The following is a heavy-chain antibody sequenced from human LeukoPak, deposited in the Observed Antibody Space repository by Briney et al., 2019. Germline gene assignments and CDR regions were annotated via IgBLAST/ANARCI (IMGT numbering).Heavy chain of an antibody. CDR2: INPNSGGT. V-gene: IGHV1-2*02. J-gene: IGHJ4*02. CDR3: ARVWDSHYYDSSGYYPLPSYYFDY. Sequence: ASVKVSCKASGYTFTGYYMHWVRQAPGQGLEWMGWINPNSGGTNYAQKFQGRVTMTRDTSISTAYMELSRLRSDDTAVYYCARVWDSHYYDSSGYYPLPSYYFDYWGQGTLVTVSS. D-gene: IGHD3-22*01. CDR1: GYTFTGYY.